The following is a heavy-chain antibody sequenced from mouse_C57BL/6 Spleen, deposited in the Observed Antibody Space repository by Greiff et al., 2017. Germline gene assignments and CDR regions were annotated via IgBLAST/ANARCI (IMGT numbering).Heavy chain of an antibody. Sequence: QVQLKQSGAELARPGASVKLSCKASGYTFTSYGISWVKQRTGQGLEWIGEIYPRSGNTYYNEKFKGKPTLTADKSSSTAYMELRSLTSEDSAVYFCARRRDGNYPYWGQGTTLTVSS. J-gene: IGHJ2*01. CDR3: ARRRDGNYPY. CDR2: IYPRSGNT. V-gene: IGHV1-81*01. D-gene: IGHD2-1*01. CDR1: GYTFTSYG.